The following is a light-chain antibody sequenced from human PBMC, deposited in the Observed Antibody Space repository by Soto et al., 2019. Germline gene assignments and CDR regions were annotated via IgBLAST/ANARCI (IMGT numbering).Light chain of an antibody. CDR2: DAS. V-gene: IGKV1-5*01. J-gene: IGKJ1*01. CDR3: LQDYNYPWT. Sequence: DIQMTQSPSTLSASVGDRVTITCRARKSISTWLAWYQQKPGKAPKLLIYDASSLESGVPSRFSGSGSGTDFTLTISSLQPEDFATYYCLQDYNYPWTFGQGTKVDIK. CDR1: KSISTW.